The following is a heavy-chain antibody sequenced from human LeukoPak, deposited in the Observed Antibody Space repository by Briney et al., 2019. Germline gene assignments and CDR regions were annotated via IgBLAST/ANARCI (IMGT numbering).Heavy chain of an antibody. Sequence: GESLKISCKASGYSFSNSWIGWVRQMPGKGLEWMGIIYPGDSHTIYSLSFQGQITISADKSITTAYLQWSSLEASDTVMYYCARQRTSENWFDSWGQGTPVTVYS. V-gene: IGHV5-51*01. CDR1: GYSFSNSW. J-gene: IGHJ5*01. D-gene: IGHD1-14*01. CDR2: IYPGDSHT. CDR3: ARQRTSENWFDS.